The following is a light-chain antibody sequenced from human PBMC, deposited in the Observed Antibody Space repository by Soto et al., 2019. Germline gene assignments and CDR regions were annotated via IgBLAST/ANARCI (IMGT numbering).Light chain of an antibody. Sequence: EIQMTQSPSSLSVSVGDRVTITCQASRDIRDFLNWYQQKPGKAPKLLIFDASNLGEGVPPRFSGSGSGTDFTFSISSLQPEDVATYYCQHYDNLPPYIFGQGTKVDIK. CDR1: RDIRDF. J-gene: IGKJ2*01. CDR3: QHYDNLPPYI. CDR2: DAS. V-gene: IGKV1-33*01.